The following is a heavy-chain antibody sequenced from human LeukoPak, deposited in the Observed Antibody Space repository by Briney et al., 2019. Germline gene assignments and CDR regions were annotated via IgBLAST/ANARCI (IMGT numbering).Heavy chain of an antibody. CDR1: GFTFSRYG. D-gene: IGHD3-16*01. CDR3: ARGRPLGANFWVY. CDR2: ISYDGSNK. Sequence: GGSLRLSCAASGFTFSRYGMHWVRQAPGKGLEWVTAISYDGSNKYYADSVKGRFTISRDNSKNTLYVQMNSLRAEDTAVYYCARGRPLGANFWVYWGQGTLVTVSS. V-gene: IGHV3-30*04. J-gene: IGHJ4*02.